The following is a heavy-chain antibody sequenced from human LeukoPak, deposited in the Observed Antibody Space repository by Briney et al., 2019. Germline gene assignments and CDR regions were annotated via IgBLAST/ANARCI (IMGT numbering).Heavy chain of an antibody. V-gene: IGHV4-39*01. J-gene: IGHJ4*02. CDR3: ASTYYYDSSGYYSHFDS. CDR2: IYFSGST. D-gene: IGHD3-22*01. Sequence: SETLSLTCTVSGGSISSSTYYWGWIRQPPGKGLEWIGNIYFSGSTYYNPSLKSRVTISVDTSKNQFSLKLSSVTAADTAVYYCASTYYYDSSGYYSHFDSGGQGTLVTVSS. CDR1: GGSISSSTYY.